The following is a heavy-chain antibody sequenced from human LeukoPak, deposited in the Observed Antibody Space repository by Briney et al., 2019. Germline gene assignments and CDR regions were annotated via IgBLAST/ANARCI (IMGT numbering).Heavy chain of an antibody. CDR1: GFTFSSYG. CDR2: ISYDGSNK. V-gene: IGHV3-30*03. CDR3: ARGPQRGAPANYYAMDV. Sequence: PGRSLRLSCAASGFTFSSYGMHWVRQAPGKGLEWVAVISYDGSNKYYADSVKGRFTISRGNAKSTVYLQMDSLRAEDTAVYYCARGPQRGAPANYYAMDVWGQGTTVTVSS. D-gene: IGHD3-10*01. J-gene: IGHJ6*02.